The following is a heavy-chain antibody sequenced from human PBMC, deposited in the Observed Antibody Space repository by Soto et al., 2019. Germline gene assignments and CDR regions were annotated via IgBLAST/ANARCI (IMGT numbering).Heavy chain of an antibody. Sequence: PSETLSLTCTVSGGSISSYYWSWIRQPPGKGLEWIGYIYYSGSTNYNPSLKSRVTISVDTSKNQFSLKLSSVTAADTAVYYCARLRASPVAFWSGSLGGIFAFDIWGQGTMVTVSS. D-gene: IGHD3-3*01. CDR3: ARLRASPVAFWSGSLGGIFAFDI. CDR1: GGSISSYY. CDR2: IYYSGST. J-gene: IGHJ3*02. V-gene: IGHV4-59*08.